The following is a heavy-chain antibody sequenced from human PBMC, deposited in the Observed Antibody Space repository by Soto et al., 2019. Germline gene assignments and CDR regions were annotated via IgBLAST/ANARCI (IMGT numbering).Heavy chain of an antibody. V-gene: IGHV1-2*04. D-gene: IGHD3-16*01. J-gene: IGHJ4*02. Sequence: ASVKVSCKAAGYTLTGYYMHCVRPAPGQGLEWMGWINPNSGGTNYAQKFQGWVTMTRDTSISTAYMELSRLRSDDTAVYYCARDGGGAIGFDYWGQGTLVTVSS. CDR1: GYTLTGYY. CDR3: ARDGGGAIGFDY. CDR2: INPNSGGT.